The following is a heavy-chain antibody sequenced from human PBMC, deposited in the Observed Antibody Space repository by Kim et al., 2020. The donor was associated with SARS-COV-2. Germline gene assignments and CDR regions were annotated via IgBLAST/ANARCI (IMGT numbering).Heavy chain of an antibody. D-gene: IGHD6-19*01. CDR2: INPNSGGT. V-gene: IGHV1-2*06. Sequence: ASVKVSCKASGYTFTGYYMHWVRQAPGQGLEWMGRINPNSGGTNYAQKFQGRVTMTRDTSISTAYMELSRLRSDDTAVYYCARDPGPYSSGWYGADAFDIWGQGTMVTVSS. CDR3: ARDPGPYSSGWYGADAFDI. J-gene: IGHJ3*02. CDR1: GYTFTGYY.